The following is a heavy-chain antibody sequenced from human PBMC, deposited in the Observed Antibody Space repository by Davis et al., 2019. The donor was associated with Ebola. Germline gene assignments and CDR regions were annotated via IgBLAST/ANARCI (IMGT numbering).Heavy chain of an antibody. CDR1: GFTFSSYS. J-gene: IGHJ4*02. Sequence: GESLKISCAASGFTFSSYSMNWVRQAPGKGLEWVSSISSSSSYIYYADSVKGRFTISRDNAKNSLYLQMNSLRAEDTAVYYCARGGLTIVGVVTLDYWGQGTLVTVSS. V-gene: IGHV3-21*01. D-gene: IGHD3-3*01. CDR3: ARGGLTIVGVVTLDY. CDR2: ISSSSSYI.